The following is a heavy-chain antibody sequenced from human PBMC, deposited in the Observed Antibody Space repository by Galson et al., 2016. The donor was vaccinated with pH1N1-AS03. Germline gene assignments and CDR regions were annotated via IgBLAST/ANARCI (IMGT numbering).Heavy chain of an antibody. D-gene: IGHD4-17*01. V-gene: IGHV3-23*01. CDR1: GFTFSNCG. CDR3: AKARHPTLTAVYFDY. Sequence: SLRLSCAASGFTFSNCGMSWVRQAPGKGLEWVAGISGSGEGTYYLDSVKGRFTISRDNSKNTLYLQMNSLRAEDTAVYYCAKARHPTLTAVYFDYWGQGTLVTVSS. J-gene: IGHJ4*02. CDR2: ISGSGEGT.